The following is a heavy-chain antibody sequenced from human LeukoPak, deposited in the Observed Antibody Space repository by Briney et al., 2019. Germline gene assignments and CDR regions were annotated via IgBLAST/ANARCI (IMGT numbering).Heavy chain of an antibody. CDR3: ARDSSGWYWDY. J-gene: IGHJ4*02. Sequence: SETLSLTCAVYGGSFSGYYWSWIRQPPGKGLEWIGEINHSGSTNYNPSLKSRVTISVDKSKNQFSLKLSSVTAADTAVYYCARDSSGWYWDYWGQGTLVTVSS. D-gene: IGHD6-19*01. CDR2: INHSGST. V-gene: IGHV4-34*01. CDR1: GGSFSGYY.